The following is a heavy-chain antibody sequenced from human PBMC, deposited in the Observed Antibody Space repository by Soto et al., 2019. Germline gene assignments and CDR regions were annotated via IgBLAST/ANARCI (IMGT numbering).Heavy chain of an antibody. CDR3: AGSVVVAATLPNLYFAL. CDR1: GGSISSYY. D-gene: IGHD2-15*01. CDR2: IYYSGST. J-gene: IGHJ2*01. V-gene: IGHV4-59*01. Sequence: QVQLQESGPGLVKPSETLSLTCTVSGGSISSYYWSWIRQPPGKGLEWIGYIYYSGSTNYNPSLTSRDTIAVETSKNQFSLKLSSVTAADTAVYYCAGSVVVAATLPNLYFALWGRGTLVTVSS.